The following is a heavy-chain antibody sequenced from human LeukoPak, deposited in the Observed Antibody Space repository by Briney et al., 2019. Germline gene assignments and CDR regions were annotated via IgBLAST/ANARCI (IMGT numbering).Heavy chain of an antibody. D-gene: IGHD3-9*01. J-gene: IGHJ6*03. Sequence: PSQTLSLTCTVSGGSISSGSYYWSWIRQPAGKGLEWIGRIYTSGSTNYNPSLKSRVTISVDTSKNQFSLKLSSVTAADTAVYYCARLGGDIYFYYMDVWGKGTTVTISS. V-gene: IGHV4-61*02. CDR3: ARLGGDIYFYYMDV. CDR1: GGSISSGSYY. CDR2: IYTSGST.